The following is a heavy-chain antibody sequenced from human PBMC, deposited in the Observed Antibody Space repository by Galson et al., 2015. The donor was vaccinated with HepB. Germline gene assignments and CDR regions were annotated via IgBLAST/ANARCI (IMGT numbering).Heavy chain of an antibody. D-gene: IGHD4-23*01. Sequence: SVKVSCKASGYTFTRFGISWVRQAPGQGLEWMGWINPNSGGTNYAQKFQGWVTMTRDTSISTAYMELSRLRSDDTAVYYCATQTNGGIWYYFDYWGQGTLVTVSS. CDR1: GYTFTRFG. J-gene: IGHJ4*02. CDR2: INPNSGGT. CDR3: ATQTNGGIWYYFDY. V-gene: IGHV1-2*04.